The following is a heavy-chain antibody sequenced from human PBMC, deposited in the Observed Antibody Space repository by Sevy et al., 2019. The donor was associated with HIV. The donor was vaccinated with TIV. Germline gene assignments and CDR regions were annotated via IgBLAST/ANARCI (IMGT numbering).Heavy chain of an antibody. D-gene: IGHD3-10*01. V-gene: IGHV3-30-3*01. J-gene: IGHJ4*02. CDR2: ISYDGSNK. CDR3: ARDGKKTEVRGVISRIAIPRTDY. CDR1: GFTFSSYA. Sequence: GGSLRLSCAASGFTFSSYAMHWVRQAPGKGLEWVAVISYDGSNKYYADSVKGRFTISRDNSKNTLYLQMNSLTAEDTAVYYCARDGKKTEVRGVISRIAIPRTDYWGQGTLVTVSS.